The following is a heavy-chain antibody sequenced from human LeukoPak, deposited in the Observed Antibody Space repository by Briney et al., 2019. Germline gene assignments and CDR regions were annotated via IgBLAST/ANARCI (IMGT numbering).Heavy chain of an antibody. CDR1: GYSISSGYY. V-gene: IGHV4-38-2*02. CDR3: AREVDGLSRHFDY. J-gene: IGHJ4*02. Sequence: SETLSLTCAVSGYSISSGYYWGWIRQPPGKGLEWIGSIYHSGSTNYSPSLKNRVTILVDTSKKQFSLKLSSVTATDTAVYYCAREVDGLSRHFDYWGQGTLVTVSS. CDR2: IYHSGST. D-gene: IGHD6-19*01.